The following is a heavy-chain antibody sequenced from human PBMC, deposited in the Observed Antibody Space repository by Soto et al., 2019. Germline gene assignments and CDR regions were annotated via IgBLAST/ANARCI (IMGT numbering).Heavy chain of an antibody. J-gene: IGHJ4*02. CDR2: IYYTGTT. Sequence: TLSLTCTVSGDSISGGNYYWTWIRQHPGRGPEWIGYIYYTGTTHYSPSLQSRVTMSVDTSKNQISLTLTSLTPADTAVYFCARLYTYGYYHFDHWGQGTLVTVSS. D-gene: IGHD3-22*01. CDR1: GDSISGGNYY. CDR3: ARLYTYGYYHFDH. V-gene: IGHV4-31*03.